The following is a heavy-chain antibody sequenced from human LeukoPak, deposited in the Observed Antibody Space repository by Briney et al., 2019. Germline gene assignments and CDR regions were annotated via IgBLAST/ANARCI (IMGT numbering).Heavy chain of an antibody. V-gene: IGHV3-43*02. Sequence: PGGSLRLTCAASGFIFGDYAMHWVRQAPGKRLEWVSPISGDGGGTYYADSVKGRFTISRDNTKNSLYLQMNSLRTEDTALYYCARWQCCSYYGMDVWGQGTTVTVSS. D-gene: IGHD5-24*01. CDR2: ISGDGGGT. CDR1: GFIFGDYA. J-gene: IGHJ6*02. CDR3: ARWQCCSYYGMDV.